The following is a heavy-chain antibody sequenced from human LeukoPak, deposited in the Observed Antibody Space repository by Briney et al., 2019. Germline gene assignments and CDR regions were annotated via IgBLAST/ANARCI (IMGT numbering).Heavy chain of an antibody. D-gene: IGHD5-12*01. CDR1: GYSFTSYW. Sequence: GESLKISCKGSGYSFTSYWIGWVRQMPGKGLEWMGIIYPRDSNIRYSPSFQGQVTVSADKSISTAYLQWSSLEASDTAMYYCARRQYSGYDFDYWGKGTLVTVSS. J-gene: IGHJ4*02. CDR2: IYPRDSNI. V-gene: IGHV5-51*01. CDR3: ARRQYSGYDFDY.